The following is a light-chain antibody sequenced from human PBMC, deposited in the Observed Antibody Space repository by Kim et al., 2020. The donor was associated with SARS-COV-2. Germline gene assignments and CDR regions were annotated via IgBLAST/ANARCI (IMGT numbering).Light chain of an antibody. CDR2: SND. J-gene: IGLJ1*01. Sequence: QAGLTQPPSVSKGLRQTATLTCTGNNNNVGYQGATWLQQHQGHPPKVLSYSNDNRPSGISERFSASRSGNTASLTITGLQPEDEADYYCPAWDSSLSALVFGSGTKVTVL. V-gene: IGLV10-54*01. CDR3: PAWDSSLSALV. CDR1: NNNVGYQG.